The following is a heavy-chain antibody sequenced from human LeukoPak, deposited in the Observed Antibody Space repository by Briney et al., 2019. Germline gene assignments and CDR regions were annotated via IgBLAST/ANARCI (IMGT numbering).Heavy chain of an antibody. V-gene: IGHV1-2*02. CDR1: GYTFTGYY. Sequence: ASVKVSCKASGYTFTGYYMHWVRQAPGQGLEWMGWINPNSGGTNYAQKFQGRVTMTRDTSISTAYMELSRLRSDDTAVYYCAREGRDYYGSSGYYPDAFDIWGQGTMVTVSS. CDR3: AREGRDYYGSSGYYPDAFDI. CDR2: INPNSGGT. J-gene: IGHJ3*02. D-gene: IGHD3-22*01.